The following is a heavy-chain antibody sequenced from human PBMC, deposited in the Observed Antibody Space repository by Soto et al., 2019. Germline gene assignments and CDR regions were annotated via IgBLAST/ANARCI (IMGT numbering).Heavy chain of an antibody. V-gene: IGHV4-39*01. J-gene: IGHJ4*02. CDR1: GGSISSSSYY. CDR3: ARIKSPAGYYNPSPVGFDY. Sequence: QLQLQESGPGLVKPSETLSLTCTVSGGSISSSSYYWGWIRQPPGKGLEWIGSIYYSGSTYYNPSLKSRVTISVDTSKTQFSLKLSSVTAADTAVYYCARIKSPAGYYNPSPVGFDYWGQGTLVTVSS. CDR2: IYYSGST. D-gene: IGHD3-9*01.